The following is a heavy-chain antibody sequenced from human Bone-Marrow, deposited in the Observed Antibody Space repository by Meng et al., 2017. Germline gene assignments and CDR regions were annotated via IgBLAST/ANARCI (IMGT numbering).Heavy chain of an antibody. CDR1: VGSISSSSYY. D-gene: IGHD5-24*01. CDR3: ARGFAEMATITNWFDP. V-gene: IGHV4-39*07. Sequence: QLQLQESGPGLVKPSETLSLTCTVSVGSISSSSYYWGWIRQPPGKGLEWIGSIYYSGSTYYNPSLKSRVTISVDTSKNQFSLKLSSVTAADTAVYYCARGFAEMATITNWFDPWGQGTLVTVSS. J-gene: IGHJ5*02. CDR2: IYYSGST.